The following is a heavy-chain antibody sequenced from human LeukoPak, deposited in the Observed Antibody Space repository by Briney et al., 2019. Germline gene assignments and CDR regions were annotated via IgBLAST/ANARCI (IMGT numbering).Heavy chain of an antibody. CDR2: IWYDGSNK. CDR1: GFTFSSYG. J-gene: IGHJ4*02. D-gene: IGHD4-17*01. V-gene: IGHV3-33*01. Sequence: PGRSLRLSCAASGFTFSSYGMHWVRQAPGKGLEWVAVIWYDGSNKYYADSVKGRFTISRDNSKNTLYLQMNSLRAEDTAVYYCARVQLADYGVDYWGQGTLVTVSS. CDR3: ARVQLADYGVDY.